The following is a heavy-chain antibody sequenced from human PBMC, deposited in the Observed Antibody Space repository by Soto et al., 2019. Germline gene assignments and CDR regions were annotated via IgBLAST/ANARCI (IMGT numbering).Heavy chain of an antibody. CDR2: ISYDGSNK. J-gene: IGHJ6*02. CDR1: GFTFSSYA. D-gene: IGHD6-13*01. V-gene: IGHV3-30-3*01. Sequence: QVQLVESGGGVVQPGRSLRLSCAASGFTFSSYAMHWVRQAPGKGLEWVAVISYDGSNKYYADSVKGRFTISRDNSKNTLYLQMNSLRAEDTAVYYCARGEGYSSSWYYYYYYGMDVWGQGTTVTVSS. CDR3: ARGEGYSSSWYYYYYYGMDV.